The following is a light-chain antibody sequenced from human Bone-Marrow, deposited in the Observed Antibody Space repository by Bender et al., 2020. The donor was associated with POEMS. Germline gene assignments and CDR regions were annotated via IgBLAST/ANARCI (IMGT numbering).Light chain of an antibody. CDR1: SSDVGKFDY. CDR3: CSFAGSVYV. J-gene: IGLJ1*01. V-gene: IGLV2-8*01. Sequence: QSALSQPPSASGSLGQSVTISCTGTSSDVGKFDYVTWYQHSPGKAPKVLIYEVTKRPSGVPHRFSASKSGNTASLTISGLQTEDEADYYCCSFAGSVYVFGTGTKVTVL. CDR2: EVT.